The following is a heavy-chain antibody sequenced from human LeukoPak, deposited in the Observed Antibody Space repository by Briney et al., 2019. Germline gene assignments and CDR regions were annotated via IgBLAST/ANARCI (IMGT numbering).Heavy chain of an antibody. CDR3: ESDLWGLFHSFSGEY. J-gene: IGHJ4*02. V-gene: IGHV1-18*01. CDR1: GYTFTSYG. Sequence: GASVKVSCKGSGYTFTSYGCSWVRQAPAQGLEWMGWSSANNGNTNNAQKLQGRVTMTTNTTSTAAYMETRSLRSEHPGFYFCESDLWGLFHSFSGEYGGRGTLVIVSS. D-gene: IGHD3-16*01. CDR2: SSANNGNT.